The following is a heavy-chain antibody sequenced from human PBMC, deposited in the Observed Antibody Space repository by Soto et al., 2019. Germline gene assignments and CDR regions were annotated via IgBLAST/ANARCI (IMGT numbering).Heavy chain of an antibody. CDR2: ISDSGST. Sequence: PSETQCLSGHVSGGSMSNYYGNWIRQPPGKSLEWIGYISDSGSTKYNPSLMSRVTISADMSKNQVSLKVKSVAAADTAIYYCARARLVGLTTWDYFDYWGQGTLVTVSS. CDR1: GGSMSNYY. V-gene: IGHV4-59*01. J-gene: IGHJ4*02. CDR3: ARARLVGLTTWDYFDY. D-gene: IGHD1-1*01.